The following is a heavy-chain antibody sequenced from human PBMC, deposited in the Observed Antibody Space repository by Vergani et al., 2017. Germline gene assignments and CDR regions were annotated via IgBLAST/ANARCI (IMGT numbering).Heavy chain of an antibody. J-gene: IGHJ5*01. Sequence: DVHLAESGGGFFQPGGSLRLSCSASGFSFNSYWMHWVRQVPGKGLLLVSRIKSGGSITAYADSGKGRFTISRDNAKNTLYLQMNSLRVEDTGVYYCARARCIETCYMSNWLDSWGQGTLVTVSS. CDR2: IKSGGSIT. V-gene: IGHV3-74*03. CDR3: ARARCIETCYMSNWLDS. D-gene: IGHD3-9*01. CDR1: GFSFNSYW.